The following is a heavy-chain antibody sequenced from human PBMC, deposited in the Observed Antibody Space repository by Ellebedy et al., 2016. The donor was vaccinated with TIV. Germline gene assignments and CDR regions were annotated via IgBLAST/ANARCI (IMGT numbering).Heavy chain of an antibody. Sequence: SETLFLTCTVSGGTLSTYYWSWVRQPPGKGLEWIGYLYETGSTSYSPSLRGRVSISIDTSKNQFSLRLKSVTAADTAVYYCAREAVEVATVEDFYYYMDAWGKGTTVTVSS. CDR2: LYETGST. V-gene: IGHV4-59*01. CDR1: GGTLSTYY. J-gene: IGHJ6*03. D-gene: IGHD5-24*01. CDR3: AREAVEVATVEDFYYYMDA.